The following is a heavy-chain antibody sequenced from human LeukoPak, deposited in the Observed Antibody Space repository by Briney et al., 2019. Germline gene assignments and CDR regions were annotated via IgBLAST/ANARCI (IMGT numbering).Heavy chain of an antibody. V-gene: IGHV4-61*02. D-gene: IGHD3-10*01. Sequence: PSQTLSLTCTVSGGSISSGNYYWSWIRQPAGKGLEWIGRIYTSGSTNYNPSLKSRVTMSVDTSKNQFSLKLSSVTAADTAVYYCARDPRGNWFDPWGQGTLVTVSS. CDR2: IYTSGST. CDR1: GGSISSGNYY. J-gene: IGHJ5*02. CDR3: ARDPRGNWFDP.